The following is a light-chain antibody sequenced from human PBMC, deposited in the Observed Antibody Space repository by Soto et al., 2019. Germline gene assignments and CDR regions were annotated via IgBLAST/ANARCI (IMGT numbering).Light chain of an antibody. CDR2: DVS. CDR3: SSYTSSSTLV. Sequence: QSALTQPASVSGSPGQSITISCTGTSSDVGGYNYVSWYQQHPGKAPKLMLYDVSNRPPGVSNRFSGSKSGNTASLTISGLQAEDEADYYCSSYTSSSTLVFGTGTKVTVL. CDR1: SSDVGGYNY. V-gene: IGLV2-14*03. J-gene: IGLJ1*01.